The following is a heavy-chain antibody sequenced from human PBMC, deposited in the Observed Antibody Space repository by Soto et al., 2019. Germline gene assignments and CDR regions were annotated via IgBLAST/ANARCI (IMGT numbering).Heavy chain of an antibody. J-gene: IGHJ6*02. CDR2: LYTEGTT. V-gene: IGHV3-53*01. Sequence: GGSLRLSYVASGLTVSHNYMAWVRQAPEMGLEWVSILYTEGTTYYADSVKGRFTISRDSSKNTLFLQMDSLRAEDTAVYYCVRPRPSGENYGMDVWGQGTTVTVSS. CDR3: VRPRPSGENYGMDV. CDR1: GLTVSHNY. D-gene: IGHD3-16*01.